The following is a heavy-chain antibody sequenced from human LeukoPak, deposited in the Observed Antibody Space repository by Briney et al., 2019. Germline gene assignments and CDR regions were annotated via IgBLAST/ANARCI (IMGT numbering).Heavy chain of an antibody. J-gene: IGHJ5*02. CDR2: ISGSGGST. CDR3: AKDLVGATRFDP. CDR1: GFTFSSYA. Sequence: PGGSLRLSCAASGFTFSSYAMSWVRQAPGKGLEWVSAISGSGGSTYYADSVKGRFTISRDNSRNTLYLQMNSLRAEDTAVYYCAKDLVGATRFDPWGQGTLVTVSS. V-gene: IGHV3-23*01. D-gene: IGHD1-26*01.